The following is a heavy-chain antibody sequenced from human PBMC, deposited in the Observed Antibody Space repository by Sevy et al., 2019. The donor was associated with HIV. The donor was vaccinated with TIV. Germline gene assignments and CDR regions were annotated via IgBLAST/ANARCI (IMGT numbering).Heavy chain of an antibody. CDR2: ILHDGSYR. J-gene: IGHJ6*02. CDR1: GFTFSSYD. Sequence: GGSLRLSCAASGFTFSSYDMHWVRQAPGKGVEWVAIILHDGSYREYVDSVRGRFTMSRDNSKNMMYLQMNGLSIEDTAVYYCAKNRLPGGSYFSRHGLDVWGRGTTVTVSS. V-gene: IGHV3-30*18. D-gene: IGHD3-10*01. CDR3: AKNRLPGGSYFSRHGLDV.